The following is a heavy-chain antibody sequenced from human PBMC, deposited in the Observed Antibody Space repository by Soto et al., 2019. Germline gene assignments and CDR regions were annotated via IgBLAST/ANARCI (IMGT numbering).Heavy chain of an antibody. Sequence: EVQLLESGGGFVQPGGSLRLSCVASGFTFSNYGMTWVRQAPGKGLEWVSGIAGSGGGTRYADSLKGRFTISRDNSKNTVYLQLNSLSAEDTAVYPCTKNLWQGGCQPVEWGQGTLVTVSS. D-gene: IGHD2-2*01. CDR3: TKNLWQGGCQPVE. J-gene: IGHJ4*02. V-gene: IGHV3-23*01. CDR1: GFTFSNYG. CDR2: IAGSGGGT.